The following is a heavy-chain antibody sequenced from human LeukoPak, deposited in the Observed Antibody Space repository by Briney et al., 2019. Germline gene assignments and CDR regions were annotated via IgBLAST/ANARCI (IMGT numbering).Heavy chain of an antibody. CDR3: ARDQTRDGAFDI. Sequence: ASVKVSCKASGYTFTGYYMHWVRQAPGQALEWMGWINPNSGGTNYAQKFQGRVTMTRDTSISTAYLELSRLRSDDTAVYYCARDQTRDGAFDIWGQGTMVTVSS. CDR2: INPNSGGT. J-gene: IGHJ3*02. CDR1: GYTFTGYY. D-gene: IGHD5-24*01. V-gene: IGHV1-2*02.